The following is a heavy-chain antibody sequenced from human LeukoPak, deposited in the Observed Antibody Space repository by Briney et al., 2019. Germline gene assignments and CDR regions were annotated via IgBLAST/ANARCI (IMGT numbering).Heavy chain of an antibody. V-gene: IGHV7-4-1*02. CDR2: INTTTGNP. J-gene: IGHJ4*02. Sequence: GASVKVSCKASGGTFSNSAISWVRQAPGQGLEWMGWINTTTGNPTYAQGLTGQFVFSLDTSVSTAYLQITSLKTEDIGVYYCARGHDTTGYFAYWGQGSLVTVSS. CDR1: GGTFSNSA. CDR3: ARGHDTTGYFAY. D-gene: IGHD3-9*01.